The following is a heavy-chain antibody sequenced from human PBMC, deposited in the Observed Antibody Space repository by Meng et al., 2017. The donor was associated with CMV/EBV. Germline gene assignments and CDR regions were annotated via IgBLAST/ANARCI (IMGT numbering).Heavy chain of an antibody. CDR2: INPSGGST. V-gene: IGHV1-46*01. CDR1: GYTFTNYY. J-gene: IGHJ4*02. D-gene: IGHD5-24*01. Sequence: AEVKQPGDSVNVPRKASGYTFTNYYMHWVRQAPGQGLEWMGIINPSGGSTSYAQKFQGRVTMTRDTSTSTVYMELSSLRSEDTAVYYCAREFDGYTFDYWGQGTLVTVSS. CDR3: AREFDGYTFDY.